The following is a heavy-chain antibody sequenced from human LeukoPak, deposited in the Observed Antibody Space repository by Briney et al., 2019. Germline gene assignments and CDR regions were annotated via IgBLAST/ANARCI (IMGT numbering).Heavy chain of an antibody. D-gene: IGHD3-9*01. CDR2: IKQDGSEK. CDR3: ARGLSYDILTGYYQGNYYFDY. V-gene: IGHV3-7*01. CDR1: GFTFSSYW. Sequence: GGSLRLSGAASGFTFSSYWMSWVRQAPGKGLEWVANIKQDGSEKYYVDSVKGRFTISRDNAKNSLYLQMNSLRAEDTAVYYCARGLSYDILTGYYQGNYYFDYWGQGTLVTVSS. J-gene: IGHJ4*02.